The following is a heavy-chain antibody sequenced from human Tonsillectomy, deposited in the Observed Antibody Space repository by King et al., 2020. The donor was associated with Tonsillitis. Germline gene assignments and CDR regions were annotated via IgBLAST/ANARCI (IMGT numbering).Heavy chain of an antibody. D-gene: IGHD3-10*01. CDR3: AKDMHGSGTLDAFDF. V-gene: IGHV3-9*01. Sequence: VQLVESGGGLVQPGRSLRLSCSASGFTFDDYAMAWVRQVPGTGLQWVSGISWNSGYKGYADSVKGRFTISRDNAKNSLYLLMNSLRAEDTALYYCAKDMHGSGTLDAFDFWGQGTMVTVSS. CDR2: ISWNSGYK. J-gene: IGHJ3*01. CDR1: GFTFDDYA.